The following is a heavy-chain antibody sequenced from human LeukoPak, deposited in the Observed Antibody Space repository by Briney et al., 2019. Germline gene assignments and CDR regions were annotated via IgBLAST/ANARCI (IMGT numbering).Heavy chain of an antibody. J-gene: IGHJ5*02. CDR3: ARDQSSSWYVAWFDP. CDR2: INNDESHT. Sequence: GGSLRLSCAASGFTFSSYWMHWARQAPGKGLVWVSRINNDESHTTYADSVKGRFTISRDNAKNTLYLQMNSLRVEDTAVYYCARDQSSSWYVAWFDPWGQGTLVTVSS. V-gene: IGHV3-74*01. CDR1: GFTFSSYW. D-gene: IGHD6-13*01.